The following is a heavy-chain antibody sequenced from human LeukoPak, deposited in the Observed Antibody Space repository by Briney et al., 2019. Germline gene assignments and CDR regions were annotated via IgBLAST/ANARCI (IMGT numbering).Heavy chain of an antibody. V-gene: IGHV3-48*03. CDR2: ISSSGGTI. J-gene: IGHJ3*02. CDR3: ARPDIIGTAGYGAFHI. CDR1: GLTFSTYE. Sequence: GGSLRLSCAASGLTFSTYEMNWVRQAPGKGLEWVSYISSSGGTIYYADSVKGRFTISRDNAKNSLYLQMNSLGAEDTALYYCARPDIIGTAGYGAFHIWGQGTMVTVSS. D-gene: IGHD1-7*01.